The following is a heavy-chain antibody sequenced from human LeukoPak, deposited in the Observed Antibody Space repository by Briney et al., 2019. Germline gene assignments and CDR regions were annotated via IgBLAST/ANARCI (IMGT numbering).Heavy chain of an antibody. CDR1: GFSFSTYG. J-gene: IGHJ4*02. CDR3: AKDRETYEYTFDY. Sequence: PGGSLRLSCAASGFSFSTYGIHWVGQAPGKGLEWVAVMWYDGSKDYYADSVKGRFTISRDTSKHTLYLQMNNLRAEDTAVYYCAKDRETYEYTFDYWGQGTLVTVSS. V-gene: IGHV3-33*06. D-gene: IGHD6-6*01. CDR2: MWYDGSKD.